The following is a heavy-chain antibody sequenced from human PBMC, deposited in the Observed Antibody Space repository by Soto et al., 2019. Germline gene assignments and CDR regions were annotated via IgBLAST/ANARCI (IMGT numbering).Heavy chain of an antibody. CDR3: ASGSSYGDY. CDR1: GFSFSTYS. D-gene: IGHD2-2*01. J-gene: IGHJ4*02. CDR2: ISKTSNSNYI. Sequence: GGSLRLSCAASGFSFSTYSMNWVRQAPGKGLQWVSSISKTSNSNYIYYADSVKGRFTISRDNAKNSLYLQMDSLRAEDMAVYYCASGSSYGDYWGQGALVTVLL. V-gene: IGHV3-21*01.